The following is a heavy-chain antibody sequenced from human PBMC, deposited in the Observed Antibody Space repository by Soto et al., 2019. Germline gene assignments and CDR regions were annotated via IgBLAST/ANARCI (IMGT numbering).Heavy chain of an antibody. CDR3: ARDLSGSSGWYYWKPLDYYYYYGMDV. Sequence: QVQLVQSGAEVKKPGASVKVSCKASGYTFTSYGISWVRQAPGQGLEWMGWISAYNGNTNYAQKLQGRVTMTTDTSKSTAYMELRSLRSDDTAVYYCARDLSGSSGWYYWKPLDYYYYYGMDVWGQGTTVTVSS. V-gene: IGHV1-18*01. J-gene: IGHJ6*02. CDR2: ISAYNGNT. CDR1: GYTFTSYG. D-gene: IGHD6-19*01.